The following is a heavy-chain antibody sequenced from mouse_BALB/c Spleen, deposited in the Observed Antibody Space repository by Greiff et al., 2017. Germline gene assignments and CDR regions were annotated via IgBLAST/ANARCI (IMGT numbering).Heavy chain of an antibody. Sequence: EVQLVESGGGLVKPGGSLKLSCAASGFTFSSYAMSWVRQTPGKRLEWVASISSGGSTYYPDSVKGRFTISRDNARNILYLQMSSLRSEDTAMYYCARGRDYDSFAYWGQGTLVTVSA. V-gene: IGHV5-6-5*01. CDR3: ARGRDYDSFAY. D-gene: IGHD2-4*01. CDR2: ISSGGST. J-gene: IGHJ3*01. CDR1: GFTFSSYA.